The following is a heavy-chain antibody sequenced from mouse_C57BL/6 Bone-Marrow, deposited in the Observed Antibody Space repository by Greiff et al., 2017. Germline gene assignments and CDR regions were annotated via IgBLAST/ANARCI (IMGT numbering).Heavy chain of an antibody. J-gene: IGHJ2*01. D-gene: IGHD1-1*01. Sequence: QVQLKQPGAELVMPGASVKLSCKASGYTFTSYWMHWVKQRPGQGLEWIGEIDPSDSYTNYNQKFKGKSTLTVDKSSSTAYMQLSSLTSEDSAVYYCAREDYYYGSSFDYWGQGTTLTVSS. CDR3: AREDYYYGSSFDY. CDR1: GYTFTSYW. CDR2: IDPSDSYT. V-gene: IGHV1-69*01.